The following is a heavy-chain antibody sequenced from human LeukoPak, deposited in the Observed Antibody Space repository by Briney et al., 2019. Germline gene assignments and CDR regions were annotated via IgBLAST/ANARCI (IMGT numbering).Heavy chain of an antibody. V-gene: IGHV1-18*04. CDR1: GYTFTGYY. J-gene: IGHJ4*02. Sequence: ASVKVSCKASGYTFTGYYMHWVRQAPGQGPEWMGWISAYNGNTIYAQKFQGRVTMTTDTSTSTAYMELRSLTSDDTAVYYCARDMYKRGSGSYYSFDYWGQGTLVTVSS. CDR2: ISAYNGNT. CDR3: ARDMYKRGSGSYYSFDY. D-gene: IGHD1-26*01.